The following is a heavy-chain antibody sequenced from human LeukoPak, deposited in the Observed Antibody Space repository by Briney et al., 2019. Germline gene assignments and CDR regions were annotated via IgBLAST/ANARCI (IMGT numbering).Heavy chain of an antibody. CDR1: GGSISSGGYY. J-gene: IGHJ4*02. CDR2: IYHSGST. Sequence: SQTLSLTCTVSGGSISSGGYYWSWIRQPPGKGLEWIGYIYHSGSTYYNPSLKSRVTISVDTSKNQFSLKLSSVTAADTAVYYCARGPLAGGVIITALFDYWGQGTLVTVSS. CDR3: ARGPLAGGVIITALFDY. D-gene: IGHD3-10*01. V-gene: IGHV4-30-2*01.